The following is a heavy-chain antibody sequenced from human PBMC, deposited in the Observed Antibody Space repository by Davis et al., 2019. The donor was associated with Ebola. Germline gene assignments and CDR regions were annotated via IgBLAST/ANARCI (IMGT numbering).Heavy chain of an antibody. CDR3: AKDKTMATQYWYFDL. D-gene: IGHD4/OR15-4a*01. CDR2: IRNDGTKE. J-gene: IGHJ2*01. CDR1: GFTFSTYG. V-gene: IGHV3-30*02. Sequence: GGSLRLSCAASGFTFSTYGMHWVPPAPGKGLEWVAFIRNDGTKEYYVDSVKGRFTISRDNSKNTFYLQMNSLRAEDTALYYCAKDKTMATQYWYFDLWGRGTLVTVSS.